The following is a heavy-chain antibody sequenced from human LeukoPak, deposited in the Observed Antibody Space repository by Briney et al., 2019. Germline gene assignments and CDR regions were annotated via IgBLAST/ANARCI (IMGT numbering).Heavy chain of an antibody. D-gene: IGHD3-22*01. V-gene: IGHV3-64D*06. CDR3: VKVRHDSTGGYYFDC. CDR1: GFTFSSYA. CDR2: ISSNGGST. J-gene: IGHJ4*02. Sequence: PGGSLRLSCSASGFTFSSYAMHWVRQAPGKGLEYVSAISSNGGSTYYADSVKGRFTISRDNSKNTLCLQMSSLRAEDTAVYYCVKVRHDSTGGYYFDCWGQGTLVTVSS.